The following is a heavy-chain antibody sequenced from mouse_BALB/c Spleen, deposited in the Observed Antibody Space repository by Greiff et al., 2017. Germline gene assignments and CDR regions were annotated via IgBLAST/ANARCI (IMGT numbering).Heavy chain of an antibody. D-gene: IGHD2-4*01. CDR2: IYPGDGDT. CDR1: GYTFTSYW. J-gene: IGHJ3*01. V-gene: IGHV1-87*01. Sequence: QVQLQQSGAELARPGASVKLSCKASGYTFTSYWMQWVKQRPGQGLEWIGAIYPGDGDTRYTQKFKGKATLTADKSSSTAYMQLSSLASEDSAVYYCARDYDYDGSWFAYWGQGTLVTVSA. CDR3: ARDYDYDGSWFAY.